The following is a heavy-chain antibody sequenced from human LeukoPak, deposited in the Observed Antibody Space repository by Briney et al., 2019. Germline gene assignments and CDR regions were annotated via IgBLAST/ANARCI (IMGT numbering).Heavy chain of an antibody. CDR2: IFSDGST. CDR3: ARDVTSVTPRD. Sequence: GGSLRLSCAVSGLAVSSSYMTWVRQAPGKGLEWLSVIFSDGSTFYAYSVKGRFTISRHNSENTLYLQMNSLRTDDTAVYFCARDVTSVTPRDWGQGTLVTVSS. CDR1: GLAVSSSY. V-gene: IGHV3-53*04. D-gene: IGHD4-17*01. J-gene: IGHJ4*02.